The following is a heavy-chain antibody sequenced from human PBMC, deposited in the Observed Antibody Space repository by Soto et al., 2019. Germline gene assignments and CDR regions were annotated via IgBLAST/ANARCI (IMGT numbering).Heavy chain of an antibody. CDR3: AILDWDIHYYYYYGMDV. V-gene: IGHV1-69*13. CDR2: IIPIFGTA. Sequence: ASVKVSCKASGGTFSSYAISWVRQAPGQGLEWMGGIIPIFGTANYAQKFQGRVTITADESTSTAYMELSSLRSEDTAVYYCAILDWDIHYYYYYGMDVWGQGTTVTVSS. D-gene: IGHD5-12*01. J-gene: IGHJ6*02. CDR1: GGTFSSYA.